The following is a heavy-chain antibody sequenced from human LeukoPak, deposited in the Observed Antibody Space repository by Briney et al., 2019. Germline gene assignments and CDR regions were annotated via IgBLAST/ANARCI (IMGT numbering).Heavy chain of an antibody. D-gene: IGHD3-22*01. CDR2: ISGSGGIA. V-gene: IGHV3-23*01. CDR3: AKDPDYYDSSGYFDY. J-gene: IGHJ4*02. Sequence: PGGSLRLSCAASGFTFSSYAMSWVRQAPGKGLEWVSAISGSGGIAYYADSVKGRFTISRDNSKNTLYLQMNSLRAEDTAVYYCAKDPDYYDSSGYFDYWGQGTLVTVSS. CDR1: GFTFSSYA.